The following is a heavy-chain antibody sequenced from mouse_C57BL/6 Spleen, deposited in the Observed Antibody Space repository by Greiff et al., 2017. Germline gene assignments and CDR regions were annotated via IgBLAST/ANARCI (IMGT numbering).Heavy chain of an antibody. CDR2: IHPNSGST. Sequence: QVQLKQPGAELVKPGASVKLSCKASGYTFTSYWMHWVKQRPGQGLEWIGMIHPNSGSTNYNEKFKSKATLTVDKSSSTAYMQLSSLTSDDSAVYYYASGGSAGVAYWGQGTLVTVSA. V-gene: IGHV1-64*01. CDR3: ASGGSAGVAY. J-gene: IGHJ3*01. CDR1: GYTFTSYW. D-gene: IGHD6-1*01.